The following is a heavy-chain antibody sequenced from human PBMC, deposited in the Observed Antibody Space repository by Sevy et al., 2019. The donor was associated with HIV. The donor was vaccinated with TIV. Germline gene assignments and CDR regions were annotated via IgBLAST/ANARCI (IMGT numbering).Heavy chain of an antibody. D-gene: IGHD2-21*02. CDR2: IYYSGNT. Sequence: SETLSLTCTVSGGPISNPDYNWSWIRQSPGKGLEWLGYIYYSGNTYYSPSLRSPISISIDTSKNQFSLTLMSVTAADTAVYFSARVTRPFGWLDPWGQGALVTVSS. J-gene: IGHJ5*02. CDR1: GGPISNPDYN. CDR3: ARVTRPFGWLDP. V-gene: IGHV4-30-4*01.